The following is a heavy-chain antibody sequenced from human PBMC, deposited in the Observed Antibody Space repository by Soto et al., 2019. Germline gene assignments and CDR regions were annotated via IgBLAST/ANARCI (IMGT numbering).Heavy chain of an antibody. CDR1: GFTFSSYA. CDR2: ISGSGGST. J-gene: IGHJ3*02. D-gene: IGHD3-22*01. V-gene: IGHV3-23*01. Sequence: GGSLRLSCAASGFTFSSYAMSWVRQAPGKVLEWVSAISGSGGSTYYADSVKGRFTISRDNSKNMLYLQMNSLRAEDTAVYYCAKDASYDSSGYDQMEDAFDIWGQGTMVTVSS. CDR3: AKDASYDSSGYDQMEDAFDI.